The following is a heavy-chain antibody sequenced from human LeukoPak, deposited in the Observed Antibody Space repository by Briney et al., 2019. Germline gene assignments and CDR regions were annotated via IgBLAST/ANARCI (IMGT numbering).Heavy chain of an antibody. V-gene: IGHV3-64*01. CDR3: TRGPGYDYVWGSYRADY. D-gene: IGHD3-16*02. CDR2: ITSNGGST. J-gene: IGHJ4*02. Sequence: GGSLRLSCAASGFIFYSYAMHWVRQAPGRGLEYVSAITSNGGSTFYANSVKGRFTISRDNSKNTLYLQMGSLRAEDMAVYYCTRGPGYDYVWGSYRADYWGQGTLVTASS. CDR1: GFIFYSYA.